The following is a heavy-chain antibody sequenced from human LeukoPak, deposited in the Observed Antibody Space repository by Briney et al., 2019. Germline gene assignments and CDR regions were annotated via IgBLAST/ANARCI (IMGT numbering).Heavy chain of an antibody. CDR3: AREPVVVPAASDAFDI. CDR1: GYTFTGYY. J-gene: IGHJ3*02. D-gene: IGHD2-2*01. V-gene: IGHV1-2*02. Sequence: ASVKVSCKASGYTFTGYYIHWVRQAPGQGLEWMGWINPNSGGTNYAQMFQGRVTTTRDTSISTAYMELSRLRSDDTAVYYCAREPVVVPAASDAFDIWGQGTMVTVSS. CDR2: INPNSGGT.